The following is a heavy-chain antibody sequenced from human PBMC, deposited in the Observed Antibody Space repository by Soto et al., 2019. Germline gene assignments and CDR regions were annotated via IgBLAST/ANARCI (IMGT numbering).Heavy chain of an antibody. J-gene: IGHJ5*02. CDR2: IYSGGST. D-gene: IGHD6-13*01. CDR1: GFTVSSNY. CDR3: ARDSPYSSSWYDLNWFDP. V-gene: IGHV3-66*01. Sequence: GGSLRLSCAASGFTVSSNYMSWVRQAPGKGLEWVSVIYSGGSTYYANSVKGRFTISRDNAKNTLYLQMNSLRDEDTAVYYCARDSPYSSSWYDLNWFDPWGQGTLVTVSS.